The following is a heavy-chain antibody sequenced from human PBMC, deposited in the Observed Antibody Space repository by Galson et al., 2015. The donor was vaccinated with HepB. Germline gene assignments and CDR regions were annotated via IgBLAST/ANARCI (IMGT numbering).Heavy chain of an antibody. CDR1: GYSFTSYW. CDR2: IDPSDSYT. V-gene: IGHV5-10-1*01. Sequence: QSGAEVKKPGESLRISCKGFGYSFTSYWINWVRQMPGKGLEWMGRIDPSDSYTNYRPSFRGHVTISIDKSINTAYLQWSSLQTSDTAMYYCVRQIAAAGVPFNWFDPWGQGTLVTVSS. D-gene: IGHD6-13*01. CDR3: VRQIAAAGVPFNWFDP. J-gene: IGHJ5*02.